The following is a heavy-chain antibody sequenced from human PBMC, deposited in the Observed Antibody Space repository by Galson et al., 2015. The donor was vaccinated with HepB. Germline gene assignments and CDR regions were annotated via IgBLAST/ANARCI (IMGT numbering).Heavy chain of an antibody. CDR3: ARDFGAGTFDY. J-gene: IGHJ4*02. CDR1: GFTFSSYW. CDR2: NNSDGSST. V-gene: IGHV3-74*01. Sequence: SLRLSCAASGFTFSSYWMHWVRQAPGKGLVWVSRNNSDGSSTSYADSVKGRFTISRDNAKNTLYLQMNSLRAEDTAVYYCARDFGAGTFDYWGQGTLVTVSS. D-gene: IGHD6-19*01.